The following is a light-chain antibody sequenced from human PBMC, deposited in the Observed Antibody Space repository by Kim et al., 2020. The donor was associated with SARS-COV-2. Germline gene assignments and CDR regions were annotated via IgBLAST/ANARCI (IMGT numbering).Light chain of an antibody. Sequence: LSTGERATLSCRASQRISSTYLAWYQHKPDQAPRLLIHGASSRATGIPDRFSGSWSGTDFTLTISRLEPEDFAVYYCQQYDRSPNTFGQGTKLEI. CDR1: QRISSTY. CDR2: GAS. J-gene: IGKJ2*01. CDR3: QQYDRSPNT. V-gene: IGKV3-20*01.